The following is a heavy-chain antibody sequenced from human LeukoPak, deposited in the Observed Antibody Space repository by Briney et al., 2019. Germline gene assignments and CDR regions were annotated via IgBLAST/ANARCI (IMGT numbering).Heavy chain of an antibody. CDR1: GGSISSGNYY. CDR3: AREGITIFGVTHPWFDP. CDR2: IHTTGNT. J-gene: IGHJ5*02. V-gene: IGHV4-61*02. Sequence: KASQTLSLTCTVSGGSISSGNYYWSWIRQPAAKGLEWIGRIHTTGNTNYNPSLKSRVTISLDTSKNQFSLKLTSVTAADTAVYYCAREGITIFGVTHPWFDPWGQGTLVTVSS. D-gene: IGHD3-3*01.